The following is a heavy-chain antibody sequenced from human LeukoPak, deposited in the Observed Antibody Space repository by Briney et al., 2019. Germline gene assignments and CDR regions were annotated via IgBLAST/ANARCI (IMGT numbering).Heavy chain of an antibody. Sequence: SETLPLTCAVYGGSFSGYCWSWIRQPPGKGLEWIGEINHSGSTNYNPSLKSRVTISVDTSKNQFSLKLSSVTSADTAVYYCARGDGGYGYWGQGTLVTVSS. CDR1: GGSFSGYC. V-gene: IGHV4-34*01. J-gene: IGHJ4*02. D-gene: IGHD1-1*01. CDR3: ARGDGGYGY. CDR2: INHSGST.